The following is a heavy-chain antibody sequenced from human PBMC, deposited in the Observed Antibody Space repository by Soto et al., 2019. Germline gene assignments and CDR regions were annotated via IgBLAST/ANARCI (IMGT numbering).Heavy chain of an antibody. CDR1: GGSVNGYY. V-gene: IGHV4-30-2*01. Sequence: PSETLSLTCAVYGGSVNGYYWNWIRQPPGKALQWIGFIYQSGVTSYNPSLASRVSISLDRSNNQCSLKLKSVTAADTAVYFCAGMPYTSGLRFDPWGPGTLVTVSS. CDR3: AGMPYTSGLRFDP. D-gene: IGHD6-19*01. J-gene: IGHJ5*02. CDR2: IYQSGVT.